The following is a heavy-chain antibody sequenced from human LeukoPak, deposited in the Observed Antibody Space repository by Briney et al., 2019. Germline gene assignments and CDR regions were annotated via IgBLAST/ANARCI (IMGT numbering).Heavy chain of an antibody. J-gene: IGHJ4*02. V-gene: IGHV3-30-3*01. CDR3: ARRFCSVGACYYFDY. CDR2: IVYDGSNK. CDR1: GFTFSSYA. D-gene: IGHD2-15*01. Sequence: PGGSLRLSCAASGFTFSSYAMHWVRQAPGKGLEWVAVIVYDGSNKKYADSVKGRFTISRDNSKNTLYLQMNSLRAEDTAVYYCARRFCSVGACYYFDYWGQGTLVTVSS.